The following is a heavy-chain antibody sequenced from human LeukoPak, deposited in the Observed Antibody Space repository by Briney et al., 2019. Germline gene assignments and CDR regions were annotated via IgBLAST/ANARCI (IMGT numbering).Heavy chain of an antibody. Sequence: GGSLIHSCAASGFTFSEYSMAWVRQAPGKGLQFVAIISASGGPGTYNTDSVRGRFTISRDNSKNTLYLQMNSLGAEDTARYYCARGSSTLTRHLDYWGQGTPVTVSS. CDR1: GFTFSEYS. J-gene: IGHJ4*02. CDR3: ARGSSTLTRHLDY. V-gene: IGHV3-23*01. CDR2: ISASGGPGT. D-gene: IGHD4-17*01.